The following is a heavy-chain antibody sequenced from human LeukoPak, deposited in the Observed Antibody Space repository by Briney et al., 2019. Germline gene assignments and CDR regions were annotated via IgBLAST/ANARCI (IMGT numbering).Heavy chain of an antibody. Sequence: GGSLRLSCAASGFTFSSYAMSWVRQAPGKRLEWVSAIGGTNGRTYYADSVKSRFTISRDNSKNTLYLQMNSLRDEDTAVYYCAKHYYDSSGTPRYFDYWGQGTLVTVSS. J-gene: IGHJ4*02. V-gene: IGHV3-23*01. CDR1: GFTFSSYA. D-gene: IGHD3-22*01. CDR3: AKHYYDSSGTPRYFDY. CDR2: IGGTNGRT.